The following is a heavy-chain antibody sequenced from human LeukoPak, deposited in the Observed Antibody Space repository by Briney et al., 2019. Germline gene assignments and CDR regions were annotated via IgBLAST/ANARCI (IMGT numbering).Heavy chain of an antibody. V-gene: IGHV1-24*01. CDR3: ARRVAVARRDAFDI. CDR2: FDPEDGET. CDR1: GYTLTELS. Sequence: ASVKVSCKVSGYTLTELSMHWVRQAPGKGLEWMGGFDPEDGETIYAQKFQGRVTMTEDTSTDTAYMELSSLRSDDTAVYYCARRVAVARRDAFDIWGQGTMVTVSS. J-gene: IGHJ3*02. D-gene: IGHD6-19*01.